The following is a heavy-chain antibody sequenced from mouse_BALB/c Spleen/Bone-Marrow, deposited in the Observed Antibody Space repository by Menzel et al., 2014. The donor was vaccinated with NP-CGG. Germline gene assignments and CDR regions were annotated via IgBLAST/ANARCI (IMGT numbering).Heavy chain of an antibody. CDR1: GFNIKDTY. J-gene: IGHJ3*01. V-gene: IGHV14-3*02. CDR2: IDPANGNT. Sequence: EVQLQQSGAEPVKPGASVKLSCTASGFNIKDTYMHWVKQRPEQGLEWIGRIDPANGNTKYDPKFQAKATITPDTSSNTAYLQLSSLTSEDTAVYYCARSGDYDKAWFAYWGQGTLVTVSA. CDR3: ARSGDYDKAWFAY. D-gene: IGHD2-4*01.